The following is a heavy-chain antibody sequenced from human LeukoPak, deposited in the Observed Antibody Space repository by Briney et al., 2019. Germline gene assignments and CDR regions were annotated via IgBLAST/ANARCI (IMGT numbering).Heavy chain of an antibody. CDR3: ARTPVAGTTIDY. CDR1: GYTLTELS. V-gene: IGHV1-24*01. D-gene: IGHD1-7*01. CDR2: FDPEDGET. J-gene: IGHJ4*02. Sequence: ASVKVSCKVSGYTLTELSMHWVRQAPGKGLEWMGGFDPEDGETIYAQKFQGRVTMTRDTSISTAYMELSGLRSDDTAVYYCARTPVAGTTIDYWGQGTLVTVSS.